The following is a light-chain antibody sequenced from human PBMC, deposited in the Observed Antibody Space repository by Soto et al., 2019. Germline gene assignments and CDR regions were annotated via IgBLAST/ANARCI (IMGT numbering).Light chain of an antibody. V-gene: IGKV1-5*01. J-gene: IGKJ1*01. CDR1: QRISSW. CDR3: QQYNSYWT. CDR2: DVS. Sequence: DIQLAQSPSALSAFVGDRVTITCRASQRISSWLAWYQQKPGKAPKLLIYDVSNLESGVPSRFSGSGSGTEFTLTISGLQPDDFAPYYCQQYNSYWTFGQGTKVDIK.